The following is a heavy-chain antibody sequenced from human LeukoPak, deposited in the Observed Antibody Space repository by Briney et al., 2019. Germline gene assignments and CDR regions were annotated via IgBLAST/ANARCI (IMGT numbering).Heavy chain of an antibody. CDR1: GGSISSVDYY. V-gene: IGHV4-30-4*01. Sequence: PSQTLSLTCTVSGGSISSVDYYWSWIRQPPGKGLEWIGYIYYSGSTYYNPSLKSRVTISVDTSKNQFSLKLSSVTAADTAVYYCARDLARTDYFDYWGQGTLVTVSS. J-gene: IGHJ4*02. D-gene: IGHD3-16*01. CDR2: IYYSGST. CDR3: ARDLARTDYFDY.